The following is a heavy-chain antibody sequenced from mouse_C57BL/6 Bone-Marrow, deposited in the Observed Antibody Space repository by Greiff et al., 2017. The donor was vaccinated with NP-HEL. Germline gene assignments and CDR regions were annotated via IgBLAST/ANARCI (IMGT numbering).Heavy chain of an antibody. CDR1: GYTFTDYN. Sequence: EVQLVESGPELVKPGASVKIPCKASGYTFTDYNMDWVKQSHGKSLEWIGDINPNNGGTIYNQKFKGKATLTVDKSSSTAYMELRSLTSEDTAVYYCASLGRHYAMDYWGQGTSVTVSS. J-gene: IGHJ4*01. V-gene: IGHV1-18*01. CDR3: ASLGRHYAMDY. CDR2: INPNNGGT. D-gene: IGHD4-1*01.